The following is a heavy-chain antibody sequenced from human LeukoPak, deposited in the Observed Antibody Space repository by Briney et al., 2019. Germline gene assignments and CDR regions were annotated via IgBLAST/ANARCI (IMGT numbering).Heavy chain of an antibody. Sequence: KPSETLSLTCAVYGGSFSGYYWSWIRQPPGKGLEWIGSIHHSGSTYYNPSLKSRVTVSVHTSKNQFSLRLSSVTAADTAVYYCVTCRAYIRGGFDFWGQGALVTVSS. V-gene: IGHV4-34*01. CDR3: VTCRAYIRGGFDF. CDR2: IHHSGST. D-gene: IGHD3-10*01. J-gene: IGHJ4*02. CDR1: GGSFSGYY.